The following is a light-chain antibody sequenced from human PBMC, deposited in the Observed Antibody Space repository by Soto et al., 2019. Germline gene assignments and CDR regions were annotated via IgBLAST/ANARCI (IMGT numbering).Light chain of an antibody. Sequence: QSALTQPASVSGSPGQSITISCTGTTIDVGSYSLVSWYQHHPGKAPQLMIYEASKRPSGVSNRFSGSKSGNTVSLTISGHQAEDEADYYCYSYGGSYYVFGTGTKVTVL. CDR1: TIDVGSYSL. V-gene: IGLV2-23*01. CDR3: YSYGGSYYV. CDR2: EAS. J-gene: IGLJ1*01.